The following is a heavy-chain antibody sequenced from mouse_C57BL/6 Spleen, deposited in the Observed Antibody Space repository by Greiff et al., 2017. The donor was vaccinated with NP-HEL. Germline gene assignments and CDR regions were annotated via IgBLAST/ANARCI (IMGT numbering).Heavy chain of an antibody. Sequence: VQLQQSGPELVKPGASVKISCKASGYTFTDYYMNWVKQSHGKSLEWIGDINPNNGGTSYNQKFKGKATLTVDKSSSTAYMELRSLTSEDSAVYYCARTYDGYLDWFAYWGQGTLVTVSA. CDR2: INPNNGGT. V-gene: IGHV1-26*01. CDR3: ARTYDGYLDWFAY. D-gene: IGHD2-3*01. J-gene: IGHJ3*01. CDR1: GYTFTDYY.